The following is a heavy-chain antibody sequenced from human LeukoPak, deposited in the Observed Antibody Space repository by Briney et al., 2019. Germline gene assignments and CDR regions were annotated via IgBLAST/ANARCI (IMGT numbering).Heavy chain of an antibody. CDR2: IRSKTDGETI. CDR1: GGSITSTNW. J-gene: IGHJ4*02. CDR3: TTDWVLRSFADY. Sequence: ETLSLTCAVSGGSITSTNWWTWVRQPPGKGLEWVGRIRSKTDGETIHYAAPVKGRFTISRDDSRNTLYLQMDSLKTEDTAVYYCTTDWVLRSFADYWGQGTLVTVSS. V-gene: IGHV3-15*01. D-gene: IGHD3-9*01.